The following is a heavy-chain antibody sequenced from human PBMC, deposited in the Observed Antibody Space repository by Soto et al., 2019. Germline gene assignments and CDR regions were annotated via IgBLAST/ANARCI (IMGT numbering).Heavy chain of an antibody. CDR1: GFTFSSYG. CDR3: ARDVLLWFGEVNYGMDV. D-gene: IGHD3-10*01. CDR2: IWYDGSNK. Sequence: QVQLVESGGGVVQPGRSLRLSCAASGFTFSSYGMHWVRQAPGKGLEWVAVIWYDGSNKYYADSVKGRFTISRDNSKNTLYLQMNSLRAEDTAVYYCARDVLLWFGEVNYGMDVWGQGTTVTVSS. V-gene: IGHV3-33*01. J-gene: IGHJ6*02.